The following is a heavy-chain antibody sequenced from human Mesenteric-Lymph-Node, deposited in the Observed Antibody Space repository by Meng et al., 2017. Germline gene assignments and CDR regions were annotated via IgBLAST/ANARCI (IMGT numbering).Heavy chain of an antibody. CDR1: GGSFSDYY. CDR2: INHSGST. D-gene: IGHD7-27*01. CDR3: ARNWGTGDSWFDP. V-gene: IGHV4-34*01. J-gene: IGHJ5*02. Sequence: QGQLQQWGAGLLKPPATLSLSCAVYGGSFSDYYWTWIRQPPGKGLEWIGGINHSGSTNYNPSLKSRVAISVETSKNQFSLKLTSVTAADTAVYYCARNWGTGDSWFDPWGPGTLVTVSS.